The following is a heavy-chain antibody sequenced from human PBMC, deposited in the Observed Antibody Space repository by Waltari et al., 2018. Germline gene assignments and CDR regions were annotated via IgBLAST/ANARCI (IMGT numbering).Heavy chain of an antibody. CDR1: GGSFSGYY. J-gene: IGHJ4*02. Sequence: QVQLQQWGAELLKPSETLSLTCAVYGGSFSGYYWSWIRQPPGKGLEWIGEINHSGSTNDNPSRKRRVTISVDTSKNQFSLKLSSVTAADTAVYYCARRGAAALGYWGQGTLVTVSS. D-gene: IGHD6-13*01. CDR2: INHSGST. CDR3: ARRGAAALGY. V-gene: IGHV4-34*01.